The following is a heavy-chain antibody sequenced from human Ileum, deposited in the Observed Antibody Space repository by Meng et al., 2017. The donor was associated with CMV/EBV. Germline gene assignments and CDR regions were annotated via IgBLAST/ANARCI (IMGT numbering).Heavy chain of an antibody. CDR1: GYTFTSYG. Sequence: ASVKVSCKASGYTFTSYGISWVQQAPGQGLEWMGWISAYNGNTNYAQKLQGRVTMTTDTSTSTAYMELRSLRSDDTAVYYCARHGSGWYTYYYYGMDVWGQGTSVTVSS. D-gene: IGHD6-19*01. J-gene: IGHJ6*02. V-gene: IGHV1-18*01. CDR3: ARHGSGWYTYYYYGMDV. CDR2: ISAYNGNT.